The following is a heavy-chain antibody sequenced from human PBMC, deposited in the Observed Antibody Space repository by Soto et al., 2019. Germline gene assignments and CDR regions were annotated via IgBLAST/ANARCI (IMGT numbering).Heavy chain of an antibody. J-gene: IGHJ4*02. V-gene: IGHV3-30*18. CDR1: GFTFSSYG. D-gene: IGHD3-3*01. CDR3: AKDQASEWSGYLYLDY. CDR2: ISYDGSDR. Sequence: GGSLRLSCAASGFTFSSYGMHWVRQAPGKGLEWVAVISYDGSDRYYADFVRGRFTISRDNSKNTLYLQMNSLRAEDTAVYYCAKDQASEWSGYLYLDYWGQGTLVTVSS.